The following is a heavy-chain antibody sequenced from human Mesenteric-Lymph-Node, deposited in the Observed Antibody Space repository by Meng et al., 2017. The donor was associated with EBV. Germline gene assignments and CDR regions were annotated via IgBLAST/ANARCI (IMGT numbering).Heavy chain of an antibody. CDR1: GGPLSSHP. V-gene: IGHV1-69*06. Sequence: QVQLVQSGAEVKKAGSSVKVSCKASGGPLSSHPISWVRQAPGQGLEWMGGITPVFTKANYAQKFQGRVTITADRSTSTVYMELSALISDDTAVYYCAREAVTRDFDSWGQGTLVTVSS. J-gene: IGHJ4*02. D-gene: IGHD4-11*01. CDR2: ITPVFTKA. CDR3: AREAVTRDFDS.